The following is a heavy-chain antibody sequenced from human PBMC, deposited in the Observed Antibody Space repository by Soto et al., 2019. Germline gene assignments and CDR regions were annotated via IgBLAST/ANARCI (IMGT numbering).Heavy chain of an antibody. Sequence: GESLKISCRTSGYKFTSSWIAWVRQMPGKGLEWMGIIFPSDSDTRYSPSFQGQVTISADRSTSTVFLQWASLKASDTAVYFCARKDRSGYFNWFDPWGQGTLVTVSS. J-gene: IGHJ5*02. V-gene: IGHV5-51*01. CDR2: IFPSDSDT. D-gene: IGHD3-22*01. CDR1: GYKFTSSW. CDR3: ARKDRSGYFNWFDP.